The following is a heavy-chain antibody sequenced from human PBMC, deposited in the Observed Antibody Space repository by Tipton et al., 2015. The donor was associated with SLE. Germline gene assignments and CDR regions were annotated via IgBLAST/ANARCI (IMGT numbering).Heavy chain of an antibody. CDR2: IHHSGST. V-gene: IGHV4-34*01. D-gene: IGHD6-13*01. CDR1: GGSFSGYY. Sequence: TLSLTCAVYGGSFSGYYWSWIRQPPGKGLVWIGVIHHSGSTNYIPSLKSRVSISVDTSKKQFSLKRSSVPAADTAVYYCARGTGGGSSSWYDYFDYGGQGTLVTVSS. CDR3: ARGTGGGSSSWYDYFDY. J-gene: IGHJ4*02.